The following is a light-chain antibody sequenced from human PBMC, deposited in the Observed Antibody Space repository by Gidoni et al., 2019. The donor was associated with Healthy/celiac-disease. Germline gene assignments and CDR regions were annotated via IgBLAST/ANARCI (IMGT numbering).Light chain of an antibody. J-gene: IGKJ1*01. CDR2: KAS. Sequence: DFQMTQSPSTLSASVGDRVNITCRASQSISSWLAWYQQKPGKAPKLLIYKASSLESGVPSRFSGSGSGTEFTLTISSLQPDDFATYYCQHYNSYSTFGQGTKVEIK. V-gene: IGKV1-5*03. CDR1: QSISSW. CDR3: QHYNSYST.